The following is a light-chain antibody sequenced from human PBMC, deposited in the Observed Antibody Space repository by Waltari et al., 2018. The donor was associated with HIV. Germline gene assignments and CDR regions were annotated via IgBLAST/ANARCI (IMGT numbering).Light chain of an antibody. J-gene: IGKJ2*01. CDR1: QAITSY. V-gene: IGKV1-9*01. CDR2: SAS. CDR3: QQLHTYPFT. Sequence: DIQLTQSPSFMSASVGDRVTITCRASQAITSYLAWYQQKLGKAPKLLIYSASTLERGVPSRFSGSGSETEFSLTISSLQPEDSATYSCQQLHTYPFTFGQGTKLEIK.